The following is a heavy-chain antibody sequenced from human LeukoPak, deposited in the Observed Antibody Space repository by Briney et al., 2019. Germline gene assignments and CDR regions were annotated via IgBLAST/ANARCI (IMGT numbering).Heavy chain of an antibody. CDR2: IXXSGXX. CDR3: ARERFTRRSLDV. CDR1: GGSISSYX. V-gene: IGHV4-59*01. D-gene: IGHD3-3*01. Sequence: SETLSLTCTXSGGSISSYXXXXXXXXPXXXXXXXXXIXXSGXXNXXXXXXXRXXXSXXTXXNXFSLKLSSVTAADTAVYYCARERFTRRSLDVWGQGTTVTVSS. J-gene: IGHJ6*02.